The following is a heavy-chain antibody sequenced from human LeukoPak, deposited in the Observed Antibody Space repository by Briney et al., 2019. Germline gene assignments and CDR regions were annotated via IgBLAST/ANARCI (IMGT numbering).Heavy chain of an antibody. V-gene: IGHV5-51*01. J-gene: IGHJ4*02. Sequence: GESLKISCKGSGYNSATYWIAWVRQMPGKGLEWMAIINPGDSDTRYSPSFQGQVTISADKSISTAYLHWSSLKASDTAMYYCARQGYYYDSSGYSLVIWGQGTLVTVSS. D-gene: IGHD3-22*01. CDR2: INPGDSDT. CDR3: ARQGYYYDSSGYSLVI. CDR1: GYNSATYW.